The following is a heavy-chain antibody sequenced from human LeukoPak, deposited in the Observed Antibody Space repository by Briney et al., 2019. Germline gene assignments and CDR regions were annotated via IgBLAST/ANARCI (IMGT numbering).Heavy chain of an antibody. CDR3: ARTGDYRGNSFDY. Sequence: GGSLRLSCAASGFTFSSYSMNWVRQAPGKGLEWVSSISSSSSYIYYADSVKGRFTISRDNAKNSLYLQMNSLRAEDTAVYYCARTGDYRGNSFDYWGQGTLVTVSS. D-gene: IGHD4-17*01. J-gene: IGHJ4*02. V-gene: IGHV3-21*01. CDR2: ISSSSSYI. CDR1: GFTFSSYS.